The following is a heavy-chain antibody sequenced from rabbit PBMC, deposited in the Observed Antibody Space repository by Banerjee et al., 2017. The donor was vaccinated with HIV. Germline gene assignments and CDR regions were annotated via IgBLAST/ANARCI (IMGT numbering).Heavy chain of an antibody. J-gene: IGHJ4*01. D-gene: IGHD6-1*01. Sequence: QSLEESGGDLVKPGASLTLTCTASGFSFSSSYYMCWVRQAPGKGLEWIACIYAGGSGSTYYASWAKGRFTISKTSSTTVTLQMTSLTAADTATYFCARGYTYGDAGYEYAEYYFNLWGPGTLVTVS. V-gene: IGHV1S40*01. CDR1: GFSFSSSYY. CDR3: ARGYTYGDAGYEYAEYYFNL. CDR2: IYAGGSGST.